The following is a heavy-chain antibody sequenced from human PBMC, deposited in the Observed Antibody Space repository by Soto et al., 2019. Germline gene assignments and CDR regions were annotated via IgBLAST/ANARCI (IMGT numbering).Heavy chain of an antibody. J-gene: IGHJ4*02. D-gene: IGHD2-2*01. CDR1: GGSFSGYF. CDR2: INHSGST. CDR3: ARGRRFYSSTSCYYYFDY. Sequence: SETLSLTCAVYGGSFSGYFWNWIRQPPGKGLEWIGEINHSGSTNYNPSLKSRVTISVDTSKNQFSLKLSSVTAADTAMYYCARGRRFYSSTSCYYYFDYWGQGTLVTVSS. V-gene: IGHV4-34*01.